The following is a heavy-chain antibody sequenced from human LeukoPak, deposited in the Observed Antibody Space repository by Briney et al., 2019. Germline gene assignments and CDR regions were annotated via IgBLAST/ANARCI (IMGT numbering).Heavy chain of an antibody. CDR3: AREIVSAVAGNFDY. CDR2: ISSSDGTR. CDR1: GFTFSSYE. J-gene: IGHJ4*02. V-gene: IGHV3-48*03. Sequence: SLRLSCAASGFTFSSYEMNWVRQAPGKGLEWVSYISSSDGTRTYADSVKGRFTISRDNTKNSLYLEMNSLRAEDTAVYYCAREIVSAVAGNFDYWGQGTLVTVSS. D-gene: IGHD6-19*01.